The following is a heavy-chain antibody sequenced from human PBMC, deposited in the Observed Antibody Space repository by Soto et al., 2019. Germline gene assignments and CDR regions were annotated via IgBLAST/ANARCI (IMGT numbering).Heavy chain of an antibody. CDR3: AKTMGDCSGGSCYGAYSMDV. CDR2: VSASGGST. J-gene: IGHJ6*02. D-gene: IGHD2-15*01. CDR1: GFSFNTYA. V-gene: IGHV3-23*01. Sequence: EVQLLESGGGLVQPGGSLRLSCAASGFSFNTYAMSWVRQARGKGPEWVSTVSASGGSTYSADSVKGRFTISRDNSKNTVHLQMNSLSAEDAAVYYCAKTMGDCSGGSCYGAYSMDVWGQGSTVTVSS.